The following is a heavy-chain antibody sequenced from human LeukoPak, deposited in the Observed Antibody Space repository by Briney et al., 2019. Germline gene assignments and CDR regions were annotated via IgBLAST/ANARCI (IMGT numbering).Heavy chain of an antibody. Sequence: PGGSLRLSCAASGFTFSSYWMSWVRQAPGKGLEWVSAISGSGDSTYYADSVKGRFTISTDNSKNTLYLQMSSLRAEDTAVYYCAKVWFGELQFDAFDIWGQGTMVTVSS. V-gene: IGHV3-23*01. D-gene: IGHD3-10*01. CDR2: ISGSGDST. CDR1: GFTFSSYW. CDR3: AKVWFGELQFDAFDI. J-gene: IGHJ3*02.